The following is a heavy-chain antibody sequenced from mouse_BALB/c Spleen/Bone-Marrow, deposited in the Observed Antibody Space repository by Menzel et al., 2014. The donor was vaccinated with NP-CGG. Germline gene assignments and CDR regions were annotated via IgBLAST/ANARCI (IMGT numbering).Heavy chain of an antibody. J-gene: IGHJ2*01. CDR3: ARSGDYGQFGY. CDR1: GYTFTSYW. CDR2: INPSTGYT. V-gene: IGHV1-7*01. D-gene: IGHD2-4*01. Sequence: VQLQQSGTELAKPGASVKMSCKASGYTFTSYWMHWVKQRPGQGLEWIGYINPSTGYTEFYQNFKDKATLTADKSSSTAYVQLSSLTSEDSAVYYCARSGDYGQFGYWGQVTTLTVSS.